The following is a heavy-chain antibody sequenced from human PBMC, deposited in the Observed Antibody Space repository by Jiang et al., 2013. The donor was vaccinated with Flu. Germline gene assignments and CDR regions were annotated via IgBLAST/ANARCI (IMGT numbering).Heavy chain of an antibody. J-gene: IGHJ3*01. CDR2: IYPVDSDT. CDR3: ARHTNKGAFDF. D-gene: IGHD2/OR15-2a*01. V-gene: IGHV5-51*01. CDR1: GYIFSNYW. Sequence: GAEVKKPGESLKISCKGSGYIFSNYWIAWVRQTPGKGLEWMGIIYPVDSDTRYSPSFQGQVTISVDKSISIAYLQWSSLKASDTAMYYCARHTNKGAFDFWGQGTKVTVSS.